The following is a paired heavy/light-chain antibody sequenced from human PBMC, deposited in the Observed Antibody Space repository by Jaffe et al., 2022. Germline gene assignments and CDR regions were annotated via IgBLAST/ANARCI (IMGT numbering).Light chain of an antibody. V-gene: IGKV4-1*01. CDR1: QSLLYSSNNKNY. CDR3: QQYYSIPKT. Sequence: DIVMTQSPDSLAVSLGERATINCKSSQSLLYSSNNKNYFAWYQQKPGQPPKLLIYWASTRESGVPDRFSGSGSGTDFTLTISSLQAEDVAVYYCQQYYSIPKTFGQGTKVEIK. J-gene: IGKJ1*01. CDR2: WAS.
Heavy chain of an antibody. D-gene: IGHD5-12*01. CDR3: ARGGRDGYNYDGHYYFDY. Sequence: QVQLVQSGAEVKKPGSSVKVSCKASGDTFSAYTITWVRQAPGQGLEWMGRVIPILDMTNYAQKFQGRLTITADKSTSTAYMELSSLRSEDTAVYYCARGGRDGYNYDGHYYFDYWGQGTLVTVSS. CDR1: GDTFSAYT. J-gene: IGHJ4*02. V-gene: IGHV1-69*02. CDR2: VIPILDMT.